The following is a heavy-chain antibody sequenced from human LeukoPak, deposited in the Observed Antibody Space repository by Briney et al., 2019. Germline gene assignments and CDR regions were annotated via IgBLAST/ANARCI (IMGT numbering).Heavy chain of an antibody. CDR3: ARDTIAAAGPGFYYYMDV. D-gene: IGHD6-13*01. CDR2: ISSSSSYI. CDR1: RFTFSSDN. J-gene: IGHJ6*03. Sequence: GGSLRLSCAASRFTFSSDNMNWVRQAPGKGLEWVSSISSSSSYIYYADSVKGRFTISRDNAKNSLYLQMNSLRAEDTAVHYCARDTIAAAGPGFYYYMDVWGKGTTVTVSS. V-gene: IGHV3-21*06.